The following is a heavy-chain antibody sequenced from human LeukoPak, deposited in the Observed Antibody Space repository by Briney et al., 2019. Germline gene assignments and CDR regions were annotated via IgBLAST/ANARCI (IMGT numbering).Heavy chain of an antibody. CDR3: ARAPQRSGGFDP. Sequence: GGSLRLSCAASGFTFSSYGMHWVRQTTGRGLEWVSGIGIAGDTHYHGSVKGRFTISGDNDKKSLHLQMNSLRAGDTAVYYCARAPQRSGGFDPWGQGTLVSVSS. J-gene: IGHJ5*02. V-gene: IGHV3-13*04. CDR2: IGIAGDT. CDR1: GFTFSSYG. D-gene: IGHD3-10*01.